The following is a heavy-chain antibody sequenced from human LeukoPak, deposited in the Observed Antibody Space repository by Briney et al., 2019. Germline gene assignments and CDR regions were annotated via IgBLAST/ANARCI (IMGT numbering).Heavy chain of an antibody. CDR1: GSISTYY. D-gene: IGHD3-22*01. V-gene: IGHV4-59*01. Sequence: PSETLSLTCTISGSISTYYWSWIRQPPGKGLDWIGYIYYSGSTNYNPSLKSRVTISLDTSKNQFSLRLSSVTAADTAVYYCARSYDSRGYYYYGMDVWGQGTTVTVSS. CDR3: ARSYDSRGYYYYGMDV. J-gene: IGHJ6*02. CDR2: IYYSGST.